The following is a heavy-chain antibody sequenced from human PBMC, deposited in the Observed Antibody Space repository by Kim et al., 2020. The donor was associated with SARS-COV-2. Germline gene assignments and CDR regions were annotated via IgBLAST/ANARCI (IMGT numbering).Heavy chain of an antibody. V-gene: IGHV4-39*07. CDR1: GGSISSSSYY. J-gene: IGHJ4*02. CDR2: IYYSGST. Sequence: SETLSLTCTVSGGSISSSSYYWGWIRQPPGKGLEWIGSIYYSGSTYYNPSLKSRVTISVDTSKNQFSLKLSSVTAADTAVYYCARKEYDFWSGYWYYFDYWGQGTLVTVSS. CDR3: ARKEYDFWSGYWYYFDY. D-gene: IGHD3-3*01.